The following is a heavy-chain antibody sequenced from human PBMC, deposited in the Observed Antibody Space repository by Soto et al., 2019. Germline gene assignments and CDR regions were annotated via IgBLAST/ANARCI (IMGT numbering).Heavy chain of an antibody. Sequence: SETLSLTCTVSGGSISSYYWSWIRQPPGKGLEWIGYIYNSGSTNYNPSLKSRVTISVDTSKNQFSLKLSSVTAADTALYYCATSAGGDSSGYYYYFDYWGQGTLVTVSS. CDR2: IYNSGST. V-gene: IGHV4-59*08. J-gene: IGHJ4*02. D-gene: IGHD3-22*01. CDR3: ATSAGGDSSGYYYYFDY. CDR1: GGSISSYY.